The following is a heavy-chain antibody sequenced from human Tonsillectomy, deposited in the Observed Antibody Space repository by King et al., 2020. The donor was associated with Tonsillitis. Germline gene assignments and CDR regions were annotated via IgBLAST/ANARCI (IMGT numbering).Heavy chain of an antibody. CDR2: MYYSGST. D-gene: IGHD2-2*01. CDR3: ASGSSWGLVDS. J-gene: IGHJ4*02. V-gene: IGHV4-39*07. Sequence: QLQESGPGLVKPSETLSLTCSVSGGSSGSINYYWGWIRQPPGKGLEWIGGMYYSGSTYYNPSLKSRVTISGDTSKNQFSLKVSSVTAADTAVYYCASGSSWGLVDSWGQGTLVTVSS. CDR1: GGSSGSINYY.